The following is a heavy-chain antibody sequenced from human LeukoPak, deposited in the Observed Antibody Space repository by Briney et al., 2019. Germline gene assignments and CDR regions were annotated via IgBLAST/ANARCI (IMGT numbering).Heavy chain of an antibody. CDR2: IYSGGST. D-gene: IGHD6-13*01. J-gene: IGHJ6*02. CDR1: GFTVSSNY. Sequence: GGSLRLSCAASGFTVSSNYMSWVRQAPGKGLEWVSVIYSGGSTYYADSVKGRFTISRDNSKNTLYLQMNSLRAEDTAVYYCARGQPPSYYDMDVWGQGTTVTVSS. CDR3: ARGQPPSYYDMDV. V-gene: IGHV3-53*01.